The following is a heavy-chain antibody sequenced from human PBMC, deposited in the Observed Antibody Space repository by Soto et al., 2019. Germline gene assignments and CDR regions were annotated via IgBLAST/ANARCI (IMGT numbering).Heavy chain of an antibody. V-gene: IGHV5-51*01. CDR3: AKHFSPVGATKDAFDI. Sequence: PGESLKISCKGSGYTFTSYWIGWVRQMPGKGLEWMGIIYPGDSDTRYSPSFQGQVTISADKSISTAYLQWSSLKASDTAMYYCAKHFSPVGATKDAFDIWGQGTMVTV. D-gene: IGHD1-26*01. CDR2: IYPGDSDT. J-gene: IGHJ3*02. CDR1: GYTFTSYW.